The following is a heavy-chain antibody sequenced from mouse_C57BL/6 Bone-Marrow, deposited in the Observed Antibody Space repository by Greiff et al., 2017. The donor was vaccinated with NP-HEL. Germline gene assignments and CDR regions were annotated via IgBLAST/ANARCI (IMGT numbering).Heavy chain of an antibody. CDR2: ISSGGSYT. J-gene: IGHJ2*01. CDR1: GFTFSSYG. Sequence: EVQLVESGGDLVKPGGSLKLSCAASGFTFSSYGMSWVRQTPDKRLEWVATISSGGSYTYYPDSVKGRFTISRDNAKNTLYLQMSSLKSEDTAMYYCARLTEFDYWGQGTTLTVSS. V-gene: IGHV5-6*01. CDR3: ARLTEFDY.